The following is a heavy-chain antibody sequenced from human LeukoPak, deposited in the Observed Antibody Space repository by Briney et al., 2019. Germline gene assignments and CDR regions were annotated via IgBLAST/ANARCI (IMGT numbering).Heavy chain of an antibody. CDR2: IYYTGST. D-gene: IGHD3-9*01. J-gene: IGHJ4*02. Sequence: PSETLSLTCTVSGGSGDAVSSSTYYWGWIRQPPGKGLEGIGNIYYTGSTYYNPSLKSRVTMSVDTSKNQFSLKVSSVTAADTAVYYCARLSKGRYFDYIFDYWGQGTLVTVSS. CDR3: ARLSKGRYFDYIFDY. V-gene: IGHV4-39*01. CDR1: GGSGDAVSSSTYY.